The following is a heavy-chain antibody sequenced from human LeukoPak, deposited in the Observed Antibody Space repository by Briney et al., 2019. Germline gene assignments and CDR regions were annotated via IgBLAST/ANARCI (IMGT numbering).Heavy chain of an antibody. CDR1: GYTFTSYG. Sequence: GASVKVSCKASGYTFTSYGISWVRQAPGQGLEWMGWISASNGNTNYAQKLHGRVTMTTDTSTSTAYMELRSLRSDDTAVYYCARAALTMFRGVLGYWGQGTLVTVSS. D-gene: IGHD3-10*01. V-gene: IGHV1-18*01. CDR3: ARAALTMFRGVLGY. J-gene: IGHJ4*02. CDR2: ISASNGNT.